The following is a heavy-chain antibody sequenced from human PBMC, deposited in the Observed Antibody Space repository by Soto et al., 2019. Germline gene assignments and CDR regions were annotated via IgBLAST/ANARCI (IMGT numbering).Heavy chain of an antibody. CDR2: ISSSSSYI. J-gene: IGHJ3*02. CDR1: GFTFSSYS. CDR3: ARTGYDFWGGYYQGAFDI. D-gene: IGHD3-3*01. V-gene: IGHV3-21*01. Sequence: GGSLRLSCAASGFTFSSYSMNWVRQAPGKGLGWVSSISSSSSYIYYADSVKGRFTISRDNAKNSLYLQMNSLRAEDTAVYYCARTGYDFWGGYYQGAFDIWGQGTMVTVSS.